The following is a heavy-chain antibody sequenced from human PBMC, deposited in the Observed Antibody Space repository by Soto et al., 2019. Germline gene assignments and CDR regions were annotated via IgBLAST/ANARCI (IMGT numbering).Heavy chain of an antibody. Sequence: GASVKVSCKVSGYTLTELSMHWVRQAPGKGLEWMGGFDPEDGETIYAQKFQGRVTMTEDTSTDTAYMELSSLRSEDTAVYYCATVIAEFYGMDVWGQGTTVTVYS. J-gene: IGHJ6*02. CDR3: ATVIAEFYGMDV. V-gene: IGHV1-24*01. D-gene: IGHD6-13*01. CDR1: GYTLTELS. CDR2: FDPEDGET.